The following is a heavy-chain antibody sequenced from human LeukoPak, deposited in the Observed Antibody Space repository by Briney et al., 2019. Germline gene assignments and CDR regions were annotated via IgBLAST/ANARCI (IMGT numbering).Heavy chain of an antibody. J-gene: IGHJ4*02. CDR3: AREGGSPLYNDY. CDR2: INQDGSEK. V-gene: IGHV3-7*04. D-gene: IGHD2-15*01. Sequence: GGSLRLSCAASGFTFSSHWMSWVRQAPGKGLEWVANINQDGSEKYYVDSVKGRFTISRDNAKNSLYLQMNSLRAEDTAVYYCAREGGSPLYNDYWGQGTLVTVSS. CDR1: GFTFSSHW.